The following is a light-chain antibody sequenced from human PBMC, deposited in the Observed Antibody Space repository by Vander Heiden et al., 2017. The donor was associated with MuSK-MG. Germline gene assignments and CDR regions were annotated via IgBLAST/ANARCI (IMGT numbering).Light chain of an antibody. CDR3: QHYPQTSGP. CDR2: VGS. J-gene: IGKJ1*01. CDR1: QSRLHRNGYNY. Sequence: IVMTPSPLSLPVAPGEPATISCRSRQSRLHRNGYNYLDWSLQKPGQSPPLMLYVGSTRAAGVPNRCSGRGSGTYSPLKSSRVAAEDARFYYRQHYPQTSGPFGQGTKVEIK. V-gene: IGKV2-28*01.